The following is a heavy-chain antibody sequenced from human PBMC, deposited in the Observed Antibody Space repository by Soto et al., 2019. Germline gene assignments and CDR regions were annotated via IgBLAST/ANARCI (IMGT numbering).Heavy chain of an antibody. Sequence: GASVKVSCKASGYTFTSYAMHWVRQAPGQRLEWMGWINAGNGNTKYSQKFQGRVTITRDTSASTAYMELSSLRSEDTAVYYCAMGKLAYCGGDCYSCDYWGQGTLVTVSS. CDR3: AMGKLAYCGGDCYSCDY. V-gene: IGHV1-3*01. J-gene: IGHJ4*02. D-gene: IGHD2-21*02. CDR2: INAGNGNT. CDR1: GYTFTSYA.